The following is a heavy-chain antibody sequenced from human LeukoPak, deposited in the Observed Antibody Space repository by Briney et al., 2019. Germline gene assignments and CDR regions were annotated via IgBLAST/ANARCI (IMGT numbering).Heavy chain of an antibody. Sequence: SETLSLTCTVSGGSISSYYWSWIRQPPGKGLEWIGYIYYSGSTNYNPSLKGRVTISVDTSKNQFSLKLSSVTAADTAVYCCAREKTRGSSSWLDYWGQGTLVTVSS. CDR2: IYYSGST. CDR1: GGSISSYY. J-gene: IGHJ4*02. CDR3: AREKTRGSSSWLDY. V-gene: IGHV4-59*01. D-gene: IGHD6-13*01.